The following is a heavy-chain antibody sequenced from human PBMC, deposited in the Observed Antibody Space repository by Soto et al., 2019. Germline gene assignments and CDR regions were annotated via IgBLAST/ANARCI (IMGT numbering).Heavy chain of an antibody. V-gene: IGHV3-23*01. CDR2: FCSCGST. J-gene: IGHJ1*01. CDR1: GSTFHSFA. Sequence: HPGGSMRPSCAPSGSTFHSFALSLVRQAPGTGLGWVSAFCSCGSTYYAASVKGRFTISRDKSKNTLYLQLNSLRAEDTAVYYCVPYIPGAGTRYFQHWGQGT. CDR3: VPYIPGAGTRYFQH. D-gene: IGHD2-2*01.